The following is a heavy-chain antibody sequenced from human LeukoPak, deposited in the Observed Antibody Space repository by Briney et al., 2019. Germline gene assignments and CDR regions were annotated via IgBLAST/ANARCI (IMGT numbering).Heavy chain of an antibody. CDR3: ARGVAVAALDY. V-gene: IGHV1-69*06. D-gene: IGHD6-19*01. CDR1: GGTFSSYA. Sequence: SVKVSCKASGGTFSSYAISWVRQAPGQGLEWMGEIIPIFGTANYAQKFQGRVTITADKSTSTAYMELSSLRSEDTAVYYCARGVAVAALDYWGQGTLVTVSS. CDR2: IIPIFGTA. J-gene: IGHJ4*02.